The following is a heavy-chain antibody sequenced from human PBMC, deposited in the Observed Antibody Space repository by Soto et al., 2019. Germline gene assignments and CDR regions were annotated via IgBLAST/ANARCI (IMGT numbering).Heavy chain of an antibody. CDR1: GFTFSSYG. Sequence: QVQLVESGGGVVQPGRSLRLSCAASGFTFSSYGMHWVRQAPGKGLEWVAVISYDGSNKYYADSVKGRFTISRDNSKNTLYLQMNSLRAEDTAVYYCARRWYGDYGNGFDYWGQGTLVTVSS. J-gene: IGHJ4*02. CDR3: ARRWYGDYGNGFDY. CDR2: ISYDGSNK. D-gene: IGHD4-17*01. V-gene: IGHV3-30*03.